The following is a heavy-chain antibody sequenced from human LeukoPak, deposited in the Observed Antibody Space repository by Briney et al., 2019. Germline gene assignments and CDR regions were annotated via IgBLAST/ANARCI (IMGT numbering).Heavy chain of an antibody. CDR3: ARALSLATVTTLSYYMDV. Sequence: SETLSLTCTVSGGSISSGSYYWSWIRQPAGKGLEWIGRIYTSGSTNYNPSLKSRVTISVDTSKNQFSLKLSSVTAADTAVYYCARALSLATVTTLSYYMDVWGKGTTVTVSS. V-gene: IGHV4-61*02. CDR1: GGSISSGSYY. D-gene: IGHD4-11*01. J-gene: IGHJ6*03. CDR2: IYTSGST.